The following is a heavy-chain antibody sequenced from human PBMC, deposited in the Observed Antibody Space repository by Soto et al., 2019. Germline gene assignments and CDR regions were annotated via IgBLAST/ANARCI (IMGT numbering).Heavy chain of an antibody. D-gene: IGHD3-10*01. CDR1: GGSFSGYY. J-gene: IGHJ5*02. CDR3: ARGNGLLWFGELKAYWFDP. V-gene: IGHV4-34*01. Sequence: SETLSLTCAVYGGSFSGYYWSWIRQPPGKGLEWIGEINHSGSTNYNPSLKSRATISVDTSKNQFSLKLSSVTAADTAVYYCARGNGLLWFGELKAYWFDPWGQGTLVTVSS. CDR2: INHSGST.